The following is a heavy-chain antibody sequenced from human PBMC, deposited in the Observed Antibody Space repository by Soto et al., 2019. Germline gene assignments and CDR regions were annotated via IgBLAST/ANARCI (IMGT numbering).Heavy chain of an antibody. CDR3: AKFRYSSGCYHFDY. D-gene: IGHD6-19*01. CDR1: GFTFSTYA. V-gene: IGHV3-23*01. CDR2: ISGSGGST. Sequence: EVQLLESGGGLVQPGGSLRLSCAASGFTFSTYAMSWVRQAPGKGLEWVSAISGSGGSTYYADSVKGRFTISRDNSKNTLYLQMNSLRAEDTAVYYCAKFRYSSGCYHFDYWGQGTLVTVSP. J-gene: IGHJ4*02.